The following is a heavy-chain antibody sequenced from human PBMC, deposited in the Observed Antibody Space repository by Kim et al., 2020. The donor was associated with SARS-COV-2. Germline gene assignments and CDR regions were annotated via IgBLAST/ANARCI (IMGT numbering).Heavy chain of an antibody. CDR3: ARDATRGGDSDC. CDR1: GFTFSRFW. V-gene: IGHV3-7*03. CDR2: INEDGHDK. Sequence: GGSLRLSCAASGFTFSRFWMSWVRQAPGKGLEWVANINEDGHDKYYVDAVKGRFTISRDNAKNSLYLQMNSLRAEDTAVYYCARDATRGGDSDCWGQGTL. D-gene: IGHD2-21*02. J-gene: IGHJ4*02.